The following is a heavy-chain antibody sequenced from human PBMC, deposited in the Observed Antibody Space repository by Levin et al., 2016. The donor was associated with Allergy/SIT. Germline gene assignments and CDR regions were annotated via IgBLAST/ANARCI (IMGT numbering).Heavy chain of an antibody. CDR2: IWYDGSNK. D-gene: IGHD1-26*01. CDR1: GFTVSSNY. Sequence: GGSLRLSCAASGFTVSSNYMSWVRQAPGKGLEWVAVIWYDGSNKYYADSVKGRFTISRDNSKNTLYLQMNSLRAEDTAVYYCARNFVGATPYYYYYGMDVWGQGTTVTVSS. V-gene: IGHV3-33*08. CDR3: ARNFVGATPYYYYYGMDV. J-gene: IGHJ6*02.